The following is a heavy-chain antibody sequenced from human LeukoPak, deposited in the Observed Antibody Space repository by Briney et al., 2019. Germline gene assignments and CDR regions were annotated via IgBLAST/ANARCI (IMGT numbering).Heavy chain of an antibody. V-gene: IGHV3-48*01. D-gene: IGHD7-27*01. CDR1: GFTFSSYS. J-gene: IGHJ4*02. Sequence: GGSLRLSCAASGFTFSSYSMNWVRQAPGKGLEWVSYISSSSSTIYYADSVKGRFTISRDNSKNTLYLQMNSLRAEDTAVYYCAKSATHGTWAPFDSWGQGTLVTVSS. CDR3: AKSATHGTWAPFDS. CDR2: ISSSSSTI.